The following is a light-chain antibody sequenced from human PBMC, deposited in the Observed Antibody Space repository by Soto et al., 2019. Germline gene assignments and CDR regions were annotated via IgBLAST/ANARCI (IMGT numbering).Light chain of an antibody. Sequence: RTQSEGARSVSRGGGAAVSCRSIQSVSSNLAWYQQKPGQPPRLLIYGASTRATGIPARSSGSGSGTEVTLTIRIMQSEDFAVSYRQQYDNWPPAWTLGPGTKVDI. CDR3: QQYDNWPPAWT. V-gene: IGKV3-15*01. J-gene: IGKJ1*01. CDR1: QSVSSN. CDR2: GAS.